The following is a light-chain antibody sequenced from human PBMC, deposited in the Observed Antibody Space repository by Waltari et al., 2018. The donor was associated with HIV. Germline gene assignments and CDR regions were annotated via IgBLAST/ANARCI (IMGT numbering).Light chain of an antibody. CDR2: EFS. CDR1: SSDVGGYNY. Sequence: QSALTQPASVSGSPGQSITISCTGTSSDVGGYNYVSWYQQHPGKAPKLMIYEFSNRPSGVSKRFSGSKAGNTASLTISGLRAEDEADYYCSSYTSSNTLVVFGGGTKLTVL. CDR3: SSYTSSNTLVV. V-gene: IGLV2-14*01. J-gene: IGLJ2*01.